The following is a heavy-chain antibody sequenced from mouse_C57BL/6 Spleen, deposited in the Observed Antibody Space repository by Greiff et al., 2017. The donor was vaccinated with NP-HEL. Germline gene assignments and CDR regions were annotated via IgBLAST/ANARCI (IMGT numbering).Heavy chain of an antibody. CDR3: ARIYDGSSGDAMDY. J-gene: IGHJ4*01. D-gene: IGHD1-1*01. V-gene: IGHV1-18*01. CDR1: GYTFTDYN. CDR2: INPNNGGT. Sequence: VQLQQSGPELVKPGASVKIPCKASGYTFTDYNMDWVKQSHGKSLEWIGDINPNNGGTIYNQKFKGKATLTVDKSSSTAYMELRSLTSEDTAVYYCARIYDGSSGDAMDYWGQGTSVTVSS.